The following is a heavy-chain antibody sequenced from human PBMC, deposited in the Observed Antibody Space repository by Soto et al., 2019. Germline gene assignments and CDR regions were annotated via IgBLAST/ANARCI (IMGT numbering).Heavy chain of an antibody. CDR3: AKLTYPSDSTGYYYERVSGWIDS. V-gene: IGHV3-23*01. CDR1: GFMFSSYA. J-gene: IGHJ5*01. CDR2: ISASGGTA. Sequence: EVQLLESGGGLIQPGGSLRLSCAASGFMFSSYAMSWVRQAPGKGLEWVSSISASGGTANLADSVEGRCTISRDNSKSTLYLQMNSLRAEDTAVYYCAKLTYPSDSTGYYYERVSGWIDSWGQGTLVPVSS. D-gene: IGHD3-22*01.